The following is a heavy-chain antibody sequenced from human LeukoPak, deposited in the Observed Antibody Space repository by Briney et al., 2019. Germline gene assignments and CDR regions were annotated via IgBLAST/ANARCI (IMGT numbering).Heavy chain of an antibody. CDR2: IKQDGSEK. CDR3: AKAVAEDYYYYYYMDV. Sequence: GSLRLSCAASGFTFSSYWMSWVRQAPGKGLEWVANIKQDGSEKYYVDSVKGRFTISRDNAKNSLYLQMNSLRAEDTAVYYCAKAVAEDYYYYYYMDVWGKGTTVTVSS. D-gene: IGHD6-19*01. J-gene: IGHJ6*03. CDR1: GFTFSSYW. V-gene: IGHV3-7*01.